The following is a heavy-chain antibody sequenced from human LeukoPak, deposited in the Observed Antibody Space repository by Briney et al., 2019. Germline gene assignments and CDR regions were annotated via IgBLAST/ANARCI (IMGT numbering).Heavy chain of an antibody. Sequence: SETLSLTCIVSGVSINSHYWSWIRQPPGKGLEWIGDIHYTGTTKYNPSVKSRVTISIDTSKNQFSLELSSVTATDTAVYFCATNRVGTYDRPFDIWGQGTMVTVSS. D-gene: IGHD1-26*01. CDR2: IHYTGTT. CDR1: GVSINSHY. CDR3: ATNRVGTYDRPFDI. J-gene: IGHJ3*02. V-gene: IGHV4-59*08.